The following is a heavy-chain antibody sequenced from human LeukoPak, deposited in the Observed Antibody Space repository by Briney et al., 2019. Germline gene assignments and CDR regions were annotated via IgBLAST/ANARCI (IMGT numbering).Heavy chain of an antibody. CDR3: TSGGAHYDYVWGSYRVDY. Sequence: GGSLRLSCAASGFTISNAWMSWVRQAPGKGLEWVGRIKSKTDGATTDYAAPVKGRFTISRDDSKNTLYLQMNSLKTEDTAVYYCTSGGAHYDYVWGSYRVDYWGQGTLVTVSS. D-gene: IGHD3-16*02. J-gene: IGHJ4*02. CDR1: GFTISNAW. CDR2: IKSKTDGATT. V-gene: IGHV3-15*01.